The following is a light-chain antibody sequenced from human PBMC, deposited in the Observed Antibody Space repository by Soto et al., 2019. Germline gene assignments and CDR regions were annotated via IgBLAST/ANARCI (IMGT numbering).Light chain of an antibody. CDR3: SSFTTTPSYV. Sequence: QSALTQPASVSGSPGQSITISCTGTSSDIGSYKFVSWYQQHPGKAPKLIIYDVNNRPSGISARFSGSKSGNTASLTISGIQAEDEADYYCSSFTTTPSYVFGTGTKLTVL. CDR1: SSDIGSYKF. J-gene: IGLJ1*01. V-gene: IGLV2-14*01. CDR2: DVN.